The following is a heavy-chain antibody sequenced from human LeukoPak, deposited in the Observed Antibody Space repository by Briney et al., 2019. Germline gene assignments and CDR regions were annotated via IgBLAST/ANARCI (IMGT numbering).Heavy chain of an antibody. V-gene: IGHV3-7*01. D-gene: IGHD2-2*01. CDR1: GFTFSSHS. CDR2: INHNGNVN. Sequence: GGSLRLSCAASGFTFSSHSMNWARQAPGKGLEWVASINHNGNVNYYVDSVKGRFTISRDNSKNTLYLQMNSLRAEDTAVYYCATDIVVVPAAMGYGNDYWGQGTLVTVSS. CDR3: ATDIVVVPAAMGYGNDY. J-gene: IGHJ4*02.